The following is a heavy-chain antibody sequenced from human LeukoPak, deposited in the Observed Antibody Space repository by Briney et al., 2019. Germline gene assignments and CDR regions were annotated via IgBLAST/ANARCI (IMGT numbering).Heavy chain of an antibody. CDR3: TNHITVHCSRSRCSDY. CDR1: GFTFSSYA. J-gene: IGHJ4*02. Sequence: GGSLRLSCAASGFTFSSYAMNWVRQAPGKGLEWVAFIEFDGRTEYSADSVKGRFTISRDNSKNTLYLQMNNLRPEDTALYYCTNHITVHCSRSRCSDYWGQGTLVTVSS. CDR2: IEFDGRTE. D-gene: IGHD4-11*01. V-gene: IGHV3-30*02.